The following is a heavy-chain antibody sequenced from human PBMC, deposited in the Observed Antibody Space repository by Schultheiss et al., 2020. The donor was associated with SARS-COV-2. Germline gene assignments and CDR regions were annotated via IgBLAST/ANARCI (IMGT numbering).Heavy chain of an antibody. CDR1: GGSISSGGYY. Sequence: SETLSLTCTVSGGSISSGGYYWSWIRQPPGKGLEWIGYIYYSGSTNYNPSLKSRVTISVDTSKNQFSLKLSSVTAADTAVYYCARTIAAREVDYWGQGTLVTVSS. CDR2: IYYSGST. V-gene: IGHV4-61*08. CDR3: ARTIAAREVDY. D-gene: IGHD6-6*01. J-gene: IGHJ4*02.